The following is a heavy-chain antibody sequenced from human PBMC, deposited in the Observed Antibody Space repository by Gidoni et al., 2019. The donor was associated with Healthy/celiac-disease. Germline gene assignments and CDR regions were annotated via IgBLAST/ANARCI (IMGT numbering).Heavy chain of an antibody. CDR1: GFTFSSYG. Sequence: QVQLVESGGGVVQPGRSLRLSCAASGFTFSSYGMHWVRQAPGKGLEWVAVIWYDGSNKYYADSVKGRFTISRDNSKNTLYLQMNSLRAEDTAVYYCARDLGEGYDWNYYGMDVWGQGTTVTVSS. D-gene: IGHD5-12*01. J-gene: IGHJ6*02. CDR3: ARDLGEGYDWNYYGMDV. V-gene: IGHV3-33*01. CDR2: IWYDGSNK.